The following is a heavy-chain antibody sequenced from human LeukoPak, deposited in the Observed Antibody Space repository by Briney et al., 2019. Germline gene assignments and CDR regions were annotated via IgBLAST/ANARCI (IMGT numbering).Heavy chain of an antibody. J-gene: IGHJ4*02. D-gene: IGHD3-10*01. V-gene: IGHV1-46*01. CDR2: INPSGGST. CDR3: ARGGDDGSGSYYNLYYFDY. Sequence: GASVEVSCKASGYTFTSYYMHWVRQAPGQGLEWMGIINPSGGSTSYAQKFQGRVTMTRDTSISTAYMELSRLRSDDTAVYYCARGGDDGSGSYYNLYYFDYWGQGTLVTVSS. CDR1: GYTFTSYY.